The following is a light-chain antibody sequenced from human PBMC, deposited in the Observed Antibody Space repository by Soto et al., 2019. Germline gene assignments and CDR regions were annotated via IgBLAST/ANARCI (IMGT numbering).Light chain of an antibody. Sequence: DIVMTQSPDSLAVSLGERATINCKSSQSVLYRLNNKNYLGWYQQKTGQPPKLIIYWASTRESGVPDRFSGSGSGTDFTLTISGLQAEDVAVYYCQQYYNTPLTFGQGTKLEIK. J-gene: IGKJ2*01. CDR3: QQYYNTPLT. V-gene: IGKV4-1*01. CDR1: QSVLYRLNNKNY. CDR2: WAS.